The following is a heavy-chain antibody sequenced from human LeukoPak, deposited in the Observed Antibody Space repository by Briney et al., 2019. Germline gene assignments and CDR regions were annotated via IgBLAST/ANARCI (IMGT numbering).Heavy chain of an antibody. CDR1: GYTFSDYC. V-gene: IGHV1-18*04. J-gene: IGHJ4*02. CDR2: ISAYNGNT. D-gene: IGHD4-17*01. CDR3: ARDFGIYGDPLILFDY. Sequence: ASVKFSCKASGYTFSDYCIHWIRQAPGQGLEWMGWISAYNGNTNYAQKLQGRVTMTTDTSTSTAYMELRSLRSDDTAVYYCARDFGIYGDPLILFDYWGQGTLVTVSS.